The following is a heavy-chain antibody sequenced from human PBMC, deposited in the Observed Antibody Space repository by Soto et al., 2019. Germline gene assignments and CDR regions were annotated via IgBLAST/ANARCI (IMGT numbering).Heavy chain of an antibody. V-gene: IGHV4-30-2*01. CDR3: ASSSYGWWSYRYYYYVMDV. J-gene: IGHJ6*02. CDR1: GGSISSGGYS. Sequence: SETLSLTCAVSGGSISSGGYSWSWIRQPPGKGLEWIGYIYHSGSTYYNPSLKSRVTISVDRSKNQFSLKLSSVTAADTAVYYCASSSYGWWSYRYYYYVMDVWGQGTTVTVSS. CDR2: IYHSGST. D-gene: IGHD3-16*02.